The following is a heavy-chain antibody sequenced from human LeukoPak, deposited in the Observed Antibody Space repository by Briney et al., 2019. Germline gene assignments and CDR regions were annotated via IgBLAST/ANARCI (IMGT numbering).Heavy chain of an antibody. Sequence: GGSLRLSCAASGFTFSRYSMNWVRQAPGKGLEWVSYISTSSSYIYYADSVKGRFTISRDNAKNSLYLQMNSLRAEDTAVYYCARGTMFPYYFDYWGQGTLVTVSS. V-gene: IGHV3-21*05. D-gene: IGHD3-10*02. CDR2: ISTSSSYI. J-gene: IGHJ4*02. CDR1: GFTFSRYS. CDR3: ARGTMFPYYFDY.